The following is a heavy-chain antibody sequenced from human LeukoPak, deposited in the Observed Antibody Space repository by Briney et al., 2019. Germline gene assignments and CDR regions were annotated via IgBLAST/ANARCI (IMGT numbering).Heavy chain of an antibody. J-gene: IGHJ5*02. CDR3: ARMYQLLENWFDP. Sequence: SETLSLTCTVSGDSISSANYYLAWIRQPPGEGLQWVGSIYFTGITYYNSSLKSRVTISVETSENQLSLMLTSVTAADTAVYYCARMYQLLENWFDPWGQGTLVTVSS. D-gene: IGHD2-2*01. CDR2: IYFTGIT. V-gene: IGHV4-39*01. CDR1: GDSISSANYY.